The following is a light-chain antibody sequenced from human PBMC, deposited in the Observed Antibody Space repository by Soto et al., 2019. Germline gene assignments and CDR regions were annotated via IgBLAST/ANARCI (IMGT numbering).Light chain of an antibody. V-gene: IGLV2-11*01. CDR1: SSDVGGYNY. CDR3: CSYAGSYTFV. J-gene: IGLJ1*01. Sequence: QSALSQPRSVSGSRGQSVTISCTRTSSDVGGYNYVSWYQQHPGEAPKLMIYDVSKRPSGVPDRFSGSKSGNTASLTISGLQAEDEADYSSCSYAGSYTFVFGTGTKVTVL. CDR2: DVS.